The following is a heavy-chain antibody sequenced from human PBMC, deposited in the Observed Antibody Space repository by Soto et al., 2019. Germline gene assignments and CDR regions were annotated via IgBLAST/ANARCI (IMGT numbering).Heavy chain of an antibody. CDR1: GYTFTNFG. CDR3: ARAAQRGYSGYDLDY. J-gene: IGHJ4*02. Sequence: ASVKVSCKASGYTFTNFGISWVRQAPGQGLEWMGWISAYNGNTNYAQKLQGRVTMTTDTSTSTAYMELRSLRSDDTAVYYCARAAQRGYSGYDLDYWGQGTLVTVSS. V-gene: IGHV1-18*01. CDR2: ISAYNGNT. D-gene: IGHD5-12*01.